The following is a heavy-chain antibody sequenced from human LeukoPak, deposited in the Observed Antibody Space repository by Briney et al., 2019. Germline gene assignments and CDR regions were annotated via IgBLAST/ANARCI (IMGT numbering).Heavy chain of an antibody. J-gene: IGHJ4*02. CDR2: ISGSGGST. CDR1: GFTFSSYA. CDR3: AKDPDYYGSGSYHNLDYFDY. D-gene: IGHD3-10*01. V-gene: IGHV3-23*01. Sequence: GGSLRLYCAASGFTFSSYAMSWVRQAPGKGLEWVSAISGSGGSTYYADSVKGRFTISRDNSKNTLYLQMNSLRAEDTAVYYCAKDPDYYGSGSYHNLDYFDYWGQGTLVTVSS.